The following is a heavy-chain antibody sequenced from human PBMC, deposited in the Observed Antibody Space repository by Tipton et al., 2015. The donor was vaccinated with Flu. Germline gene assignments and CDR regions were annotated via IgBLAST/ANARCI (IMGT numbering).Heavy chain of an antibody. V-gene: IGHV4-61*02. CDR1: GDSISSGYY. Sequence: TLSLTCSVSGDSISSGYYWGWIRQPPGKGLEWIGRIYTSRSTNFNPSLKSRVTISVDTSKNQFSLWLRSVTAADTAVYYCARDYSDRLGYWGQGTLVTVSS. CDR2: IYTSRST. D-gene: IGHD6-13*01. CDR3: ARDYSDRLGY. J-gene: IGHJ4*02.